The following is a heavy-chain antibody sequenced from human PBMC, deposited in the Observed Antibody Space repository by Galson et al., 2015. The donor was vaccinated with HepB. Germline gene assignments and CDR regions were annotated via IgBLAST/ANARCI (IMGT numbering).Heavy chain of an antibody. Sequence: SVKVSCKASGYTFTSYYMHWVRQAPGQGLEWMGIINPSGGSTSYAQRFQGRVTMTRDTSTNTVYLELSSLRSEDTAVYYCSRAGIIAADCWGQGTLVTVSA. J-gene: IGHJ4*02. CDR3: SRAGIIAADC. V-gene: IGHV1-46*03. D-gene: IGHD6-13*01. CDR2: INPSGGST. CDR1: GYTFTSYY.